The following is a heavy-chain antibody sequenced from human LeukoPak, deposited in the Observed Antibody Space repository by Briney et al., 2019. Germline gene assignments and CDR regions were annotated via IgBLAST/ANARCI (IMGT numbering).Heavy chain of an antibody. CDR1: GFTVSSNY. J-gene: IGHJ4*02. V-gene: IGHV3-53*05. CDR3: AKDFALVIID. Sequence: PGGSLRLSCAASGFTVSSNYMSWVRQAPGKGLEWVSVIYSGGSTYYADSVKGRFTISRDNSKNTLYLQMNTLRAEDTAVYYCAKDFALVIIDWGQGTLVTVSS. D-gene: IGHD3/OR15-3a*01. CDR2: IYSGGST.